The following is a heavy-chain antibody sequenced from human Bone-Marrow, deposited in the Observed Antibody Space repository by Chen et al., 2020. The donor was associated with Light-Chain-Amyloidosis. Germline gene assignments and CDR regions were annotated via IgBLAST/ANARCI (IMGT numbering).Heavy chain of an antibody. CDR1: GFTFSNYD. V-gene: IGHV3-21*01. Sequence: EVQLVESGGGLVKPGGSLRLPCAASGFTFSNYDMNWGRQVPGKGLEWISAVTNSSSNIYYADSVRGRFTISRDNAKNSLYLQMNSLRAEDTAMYYCASSAPDPSSWGQGTLVTVSS. J-gene: IGHJ5*02. CDR3: ASSAPDPSS. CDR2: VTNSSSNI.